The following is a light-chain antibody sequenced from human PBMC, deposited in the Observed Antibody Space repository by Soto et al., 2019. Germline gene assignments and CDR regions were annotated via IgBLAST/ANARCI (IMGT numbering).Light chain of an antibody. Sequence: DIQMTQSPSSVSASIGDTVTITCRASQDISTLLAWYQQKPGKAPKLLIYGASTWESGVPSRFSGRGSGTDFTLTISSLQPEDFATYFCQQADSFPLTFGGGTKVEIK. V-gene: IGKV1D-12*01. CDR1: QDISTL. J-gene: IGKJ4*01. CDR3: QQADSFPLT. CDR2: GAS.